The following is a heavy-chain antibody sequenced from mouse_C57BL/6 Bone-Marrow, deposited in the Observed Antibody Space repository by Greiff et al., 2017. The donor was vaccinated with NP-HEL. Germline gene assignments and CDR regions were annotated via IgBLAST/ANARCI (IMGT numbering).Heavy chain of an antibody. CDR3: ARDLYGSGYNY. CDR1: GFTFSSYA. J-gene: IGHJ2*01. D-gene: IGHD1-1*01. V-gene: IGHV5-4*03. Sequence: EVKLVESGGGLVKPGGSLKLSCAASGFTFSSYAMTWVRQTPEKRLEWVATISDGGSYTYYPDNVKGRFTISRDNAKNNLYLQMSQLKSEDTAMYYCARDLYGSGYNYWGQGTTLTVSA. CDR2: ISDGGSYT.